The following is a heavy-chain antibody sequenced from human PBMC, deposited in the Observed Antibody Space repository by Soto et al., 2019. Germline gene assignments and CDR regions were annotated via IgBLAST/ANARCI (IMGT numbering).Heavy chain of an antibody. Sequence: QVQLVQSGAEVKEPGSSVKVSCKVSGGTFTTYTITWVRQAPGQGLEWMGRIIPIFGLANPAQKFQDRVTNTADKFTDKAFMEIKNLRSEDTAVYFCIFYVEPSVGYFDYWGQGTLVTASS. CDR3: IFYVEPSVGYFDY. D-gene: IGHD3-9*01. CDR1: GGTFTTYT. CDR2: IIPIFGLA. J-gene: IGHJ4*02. V-gene: IGHV1-69*02.